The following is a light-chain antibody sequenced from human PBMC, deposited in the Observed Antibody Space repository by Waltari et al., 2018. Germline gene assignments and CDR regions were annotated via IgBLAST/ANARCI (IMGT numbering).Light chain of an antibody. V-gene: IGKV4-1*01. J-gene: IGKJ3*01. CDR1: LSLLYNSNNKNY. CDR2: WAS. Sequence: DIVMTQSPESLAVSLGERATINCKSSLSLLYNSNNKNYLAWYQQKPGQPPKLLIYWASTRESGVPERFSGSGSRTDFTLTISSLQAEDVAVYFCQQYYNTPLTFGPGNKVDVK. CDR3: QQYYNTPLT.